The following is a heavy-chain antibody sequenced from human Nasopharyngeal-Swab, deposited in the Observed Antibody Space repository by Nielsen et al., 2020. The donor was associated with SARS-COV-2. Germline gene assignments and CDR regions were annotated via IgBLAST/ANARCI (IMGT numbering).Heavy chain of an antibody. CDR2: ISSSGSTI. J-gene: IGHJ6*02. D-gene: IGHD2-15*01. CDR1: GFTVSSNY. Sequence: GGSLRLSCAASGFTVSSNYMSWIRQAPGKGLEWVSYISSSGSTIYYADSVKGRFTISRDNAKNSLYLQMNSLRAEDTAVYYCARDLYCSGGSCYYYGMDVWGQGTTVTVSS. CDR3: ARDLYCSGGSCYYYGMDV. V-gene: IGHV3-11*01.